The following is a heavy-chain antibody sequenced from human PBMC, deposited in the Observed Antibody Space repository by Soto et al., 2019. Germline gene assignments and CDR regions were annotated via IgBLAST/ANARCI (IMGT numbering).Heavy chain of an antibody. CDR1: GGTFSSYA. CDR3: ARTAEDFWSGYYYYYYGMDV. Sequence: VASVKVSCKASGGTFSSYAISWVRQAPGQGLEWMGGIIPIFGTANYAQKFQGRVTITADKSTSTAYMELSSLRSEDTAVYYCARTAEDFWSGYYYYYYGMDVWGQGTTVTVSS. CDR2: IIPIFGTA. V-gene: IGHV1-69*06. D-gene: IGHD3-3*01. J-gene: IGHJ6*02.